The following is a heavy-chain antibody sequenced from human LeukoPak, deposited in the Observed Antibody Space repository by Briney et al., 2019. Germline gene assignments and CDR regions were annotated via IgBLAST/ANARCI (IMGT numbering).Heavy chain of an antibody. Sequence: TSQTLSLTCTVSGGSISSGGYYWSWIRQHPGKGLEWIGYIYYSGSTYYNPSLKSRVTISVDTSKNQFSLKLSSVTAADTAVYYCARDVRQSSSWYGGLSAVAFDIWGQGTMVTVSS. J-gene: IGHJ3*02. CDR2: IYYSGST. D-gene: IGHD6-13*01. CDR3: ARDVRQSSSWYGGLSAVAFDI. CDR1: GGSISSGGYY. V-gene: IGHV4-31*03.